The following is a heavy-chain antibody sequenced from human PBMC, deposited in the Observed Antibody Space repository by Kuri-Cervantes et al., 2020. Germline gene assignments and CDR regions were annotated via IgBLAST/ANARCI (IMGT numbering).Heavy chain of an antibody. CDR3: ARVGYSGYSPSYYFDY. Sequence: SCTVSGGPISSGGYYWSWIRQHPGKGLEWIGYIYYSGSTYYNPSLKSRVTISVDTSKNQFSLKLSSVTAADTAVYYCARVGYSGYSPSYYFDYWGQGTLVTVSS. J-gene: IGHJ4*02. V-gene: IGHV4-31*02. CDR2: IYYSGST. CDR1: GGPISSGGYY. D-gene: IGHD5-12*01.